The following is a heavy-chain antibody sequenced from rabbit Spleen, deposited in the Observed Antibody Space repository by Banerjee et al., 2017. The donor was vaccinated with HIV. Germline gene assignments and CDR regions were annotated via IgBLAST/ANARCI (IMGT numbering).Heavy chain of an antibody. Sequence: QEQLVESGGGLVQPGGSLKLSCKASGFDLNTYGVSWVRQAPGKGLEWIGYIDPVFGATYYATLVNGRFTISSHNAQNTLYLQLHSLTAADTATYFRVRGASESGYYSLWGPGTLVTVS. D-gene: IGHD1-1*01. V-gene: IGHV1S47*01. CDR3: VRGASESGYYSL. CDR1: GFDLNTYG. CDR2: IDPVFGAT. J-gene: IGHJ6*01.